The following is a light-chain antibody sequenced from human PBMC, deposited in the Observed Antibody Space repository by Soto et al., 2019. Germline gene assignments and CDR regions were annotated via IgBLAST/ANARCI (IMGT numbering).Light chain of an antibody. CDR2: EVY. J-gene: IGLJ3*02. V-gene: IGLV2-8*01. CDR1: SSDVGGYNY. Sequence: QSAPTQPPSASGSPGQSVTFSCTGTSSDVGGYNYVSWYQQYPGKAPKLMIYEVYKRHSGVPDRFSGSKSGNTASLTVSGLQPEDEAEYYCSVYAGSGLWVFGGGTKLTVL. CDR3: SVYAGSGLWV.